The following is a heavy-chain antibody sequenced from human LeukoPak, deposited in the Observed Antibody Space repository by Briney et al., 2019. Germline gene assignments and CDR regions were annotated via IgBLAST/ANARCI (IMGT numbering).Heavy chain of an antibody. Sequence: SETLSLTCTVSGGSISSYYWSWIRQPPGKGLEWIGYIYYSGRTNYNPSLKSRVTISVDTSKNQFSLKLSSVTAADTAVYYCARWSGIRWQNAFDIWGQGTMVTVSS. J-gene: IGHJ3*02. CDR3: ARWSGIRWQNAFDI. CDR2: IYYSGRT. D-gene: IGHD4-23*01. V-gene: IGHV4-59*01. CDR1: GGSISSYY.